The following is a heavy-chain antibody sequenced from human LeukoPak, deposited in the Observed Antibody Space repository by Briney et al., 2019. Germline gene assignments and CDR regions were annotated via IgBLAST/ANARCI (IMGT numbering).Heavy chain of an antibody. D-gene: IGHD2-2*01. J-gene: IGHJ3*02. CDR3: AKNGVVPAANAFDI. V-gene: IGHV3-30*18. CDR1: GFPFSSYG. Sequence: GMSLGLSCAASGFPFSSYGMHWVRQAPGKGLEGVAAISNDGNNKFYADSVKGRFTMSRDNPKNKMNLQMNRLRAEDTAVYYCAKNGVVPAANAFDIWGQGTMVTVSS. CDR2: ISNDGNNK.